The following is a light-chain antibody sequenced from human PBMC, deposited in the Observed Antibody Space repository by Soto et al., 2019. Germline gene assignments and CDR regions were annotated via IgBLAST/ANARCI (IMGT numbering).Light chain of an antibody. CDR3: LLSYSHGVV. CDR2: ETN. Sequence: QAVATQEPSLTVSPGGTVTLTCAASTGTVTTGHYSCWYQQKPGQVPRTLIYETNKKHSWTPDRFSGSLIGGRAALTLSGAHPDDEADYYCLLSYSHGVVFGGGTKLTVL. V-gene: IGLV7-46*01. CDR1: TGTVTTGHY. J-gene: IGLJ2*01.